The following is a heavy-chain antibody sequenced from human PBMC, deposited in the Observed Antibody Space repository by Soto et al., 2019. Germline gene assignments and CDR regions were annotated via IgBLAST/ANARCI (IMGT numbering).Heavy chain of an antibody. J-gene: IGHJ4*02. CDR1: GYTLTELS. CDR2: FDPEDGET. Sequence: ASVKVSCKVSGYTLTELSMHWVRQAPGKGLEWMGGFDPEDGETIYAQKFQGRVAMTEDTSTDTAYMELSSLRSEDTAVYYCATDPSPRDSTARDYWGQGTLVTVSS. CDR3: ATDPSPRDSTARDY. V-gene: IGHV1-24*01. D-gene: IGHD3-10*01.